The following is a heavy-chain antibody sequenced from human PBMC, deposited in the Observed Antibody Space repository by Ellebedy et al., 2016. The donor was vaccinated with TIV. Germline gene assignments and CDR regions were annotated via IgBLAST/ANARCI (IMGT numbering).Heavy chain of an antibody. Sequence: GESLKISCKGSGYSFISYWIGWVRQMPGKGLEWMGIIYPGDSDTRFSPSFQGQVTISADKSISTAHLQWSSLKASDTAMYYCARQDTAIDNVDYWGQGTLVTVSS. CDR2: IYPGDSDT. CDR3: ARQDTAIDNVDY. CDR1: GYSFISYW. V-gene: IGHV5-51*01. J-gene: IGHJ4*02. D-gene: IGHD5-18*01.